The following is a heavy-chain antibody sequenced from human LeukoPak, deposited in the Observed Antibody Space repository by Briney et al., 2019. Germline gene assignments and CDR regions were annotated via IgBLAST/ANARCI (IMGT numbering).Heavy chain of an antibody. CDR2: IYYSGST. V-gene: IGHV4-34*01. J-gene: IGHJ4*02. CDR1: GGSFSGYY. D-gene: IGHD1-26*01. CDR3: ARAIIPRGLGAVIFDY. Sequence: KPSETLSLTCAVYGGSFSGYYWSWIRQPPGKGLEWIGSIYYSGSTYYNPSLKSRVTISVDTSKNQFSLKLSSVTAADTAVYYCARAIIPRGLGAVIFDYWGQGTLVTVSS.